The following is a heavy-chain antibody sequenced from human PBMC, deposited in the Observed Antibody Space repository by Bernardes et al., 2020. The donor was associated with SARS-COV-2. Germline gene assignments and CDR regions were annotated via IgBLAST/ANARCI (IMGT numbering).Heavy chain of an antibody. Sequence: GGSLRLSCAASGFTLSSHWVHWVRQAPGKGLVWASRINIDATVTNYAASVKGRFTISRDNARDTVYLQMNSLRADDTAVYYCTRAGDYRFDLWGHGTLVSVSS. CDR2: INIDATVT. CDR3: TRAGDYRFDL. D-gene: IGHD4-17*01. V-gene: IGHV3-74*01. CDR1: GFTLSSHW. J-gene: IGHJ2*01.